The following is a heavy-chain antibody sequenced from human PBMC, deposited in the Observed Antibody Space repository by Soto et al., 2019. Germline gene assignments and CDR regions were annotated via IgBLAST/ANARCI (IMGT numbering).Heavy chain of an antibody. CDR3: ARAQDPFDS. CDR1: GFAFSDYY. J-gene: IGHJ4*02. V-gene: IGHV3-11*01. CDR2: ISGSRSIM. Sequence: GGSLRLSCAASGFAFSDYYMSWIRQAPGKGLEWVSYISGSRSIMYYADSVKGRFTISRDNDKNSLYLQMSSLRAEDTAVYYCARAQDPFDSWGQGTLVTVSS.